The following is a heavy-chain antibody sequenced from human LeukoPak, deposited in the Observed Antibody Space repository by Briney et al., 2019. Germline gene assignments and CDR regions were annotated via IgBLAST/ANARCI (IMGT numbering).Heavy chain of an antibody. CDR3: ASIPNPTGTAFYYYYMDV. CDR1: GGSFSGYY. CDR2: INHSGST. Sequence: SETLSLTCAVYGGSFSGYYWSWIRQPPGKGLEWIGEINHSGSTNYNPSLKSRVTISVDTSKNQFSLKLSSVTAADTAVYYCASIPNPTGTAFYYYYMDVWGKGTTVTVSS. V-gene: IGHV4-34*01. J-gene: IGHJ6*03. D-gene: IGHD1-1*01.